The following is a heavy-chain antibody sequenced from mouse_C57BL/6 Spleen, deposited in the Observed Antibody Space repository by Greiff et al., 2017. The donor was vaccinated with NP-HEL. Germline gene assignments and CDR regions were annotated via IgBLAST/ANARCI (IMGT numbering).Heavy chain of an antibody. Sequence: LVESGAELVRPGASVKLSCTASGFNIKDDYMHWVKQRPEQGLEWIGWIDPENGDTEYASKFQGKATITADTSSNTAYLQLSSLTSEDTAVYYCTTRGWYFDVWGTGTTVTVSS. CDR3: TTRGWYFDV. CDR1: GFNIKDDY. J-gene: IGHJ1*03. CDR2: IDPENGDT. V-gene: IGHV14-4*01.